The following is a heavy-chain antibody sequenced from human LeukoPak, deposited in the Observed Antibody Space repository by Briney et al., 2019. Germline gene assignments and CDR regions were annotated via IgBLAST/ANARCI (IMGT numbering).Heavy chain of an antibody. CDR2: IYYSGST. CDR1: GGSISSSSYY. J-gene: IGHJ4*02. CDR3: ARQRYFDWLPSFDY. V-gene: IGHV4-39*01. Sequence: SETLSLTCTVSGGSISSSSYYWGWIRQPPGKGLEWIGSIYYSGSTYYNPSLKSRVTISVDTSKNQFPLKLSSVTAADTAVYYCARQRYFDWLPSFDYWGQGTLVTVSS. D-gene: IGHD3-9*01.